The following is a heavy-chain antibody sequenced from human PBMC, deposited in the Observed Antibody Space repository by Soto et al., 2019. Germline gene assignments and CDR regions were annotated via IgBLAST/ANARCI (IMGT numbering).Heavy chain of an antibody. V-gene: IGHV4-59*01. CDR1: GASINDVY. J-gene: IGHJ5*02. CDR3: ARANSSTWYKLEYKWFDP. D-gene: IGHD6-13*01. Sequence: PSETLSLTCTVSGASINDVYWSWIRQTPGKGLEWVGFMYYSETTKYNPSLKGRVNMSLDTSKNQVSLHLKSVTAADTAVYYCARANSSTWYKLEYKWFDPWGQGTQVTVSS. CDR2: MYYSETT.